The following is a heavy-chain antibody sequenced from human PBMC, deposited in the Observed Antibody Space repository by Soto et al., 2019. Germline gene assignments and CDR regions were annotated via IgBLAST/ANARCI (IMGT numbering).Heavy chain of an antibody. CDR3: ARAYHFWSGPGFTANYGMDV. D-gene: IGHD3-3*01. CDR2: INPSGGST. V-gene: IGHV1-46*01. J-gene: IGHJ6*02. Sequence: ASVKVSCKASGYTFTSYYMHWVRQAPGQGLEWMGIINPSGGSTSYAQKFQGRVTMTRDTSTSTVYMGLSSLRSEDTAVYYCARAYHFWSGPGFTANYGMDVWGQGTTVTVSS. CDR1: GYTFTSYY.